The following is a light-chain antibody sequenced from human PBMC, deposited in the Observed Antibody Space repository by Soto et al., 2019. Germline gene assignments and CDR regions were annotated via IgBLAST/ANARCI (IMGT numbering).Light chain of an antibody. J-gene: IGLJ3*02. CDR3: QSYDSSLSAL. CDR2: GNS. CDR1: SSNIGAGYD. Sequence: QSVLTQPPSVSRAPGQRVTISCTGSSSNIGAGYDVHWYQQLPGTAPKVLIYGNSNRPSGVPDRFSGSKSGTSASLAITGLQAQDEADYYCQSYDSSLSALFGGGTKLTVL. V-gene: IGLV1-40*01.